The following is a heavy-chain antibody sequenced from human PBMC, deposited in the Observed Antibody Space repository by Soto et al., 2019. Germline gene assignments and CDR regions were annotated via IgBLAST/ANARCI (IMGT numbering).Heavy chain of an antibody. CDR2: ISYDGSNK. V-gene: IGHV3-30-3*01. D-gene: IGHD6-19*01. Sequence: QVQLVESGGGVVQPGRSLRLSCAASGFTFSSYAMHWVRQAPGKGLEWVAVISYDGSNKYYADSVKGRFTISRDNSKNTLYLQMNSLRAEDTAVYYCARLSSLYGSGWDLDYWGQGTLVTVSS. J-gene: IGHJ4*02. CDR3: ARLSSLYGSGWDLDY. CDR1: GFTFSSYA.